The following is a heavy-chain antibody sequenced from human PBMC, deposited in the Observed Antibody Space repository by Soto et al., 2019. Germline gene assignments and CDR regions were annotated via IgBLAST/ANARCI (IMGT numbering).Heavy chain of an antibody. CDR3: ARETGSGWYTLDY. CDR1: GGTFSSYT. Sequence: VQLVQSGAEVKKPGSSVKVSCKASGGTFSSYTISWVRQAPGQGLEWMGRIIPILGIANYAQKFQGRVTITADKSTSTAYMELSSLRSEDTAVYYCARETGSGWYTLDYWGQGTLVTVSS. D-gene: IGHD6-19*01. J-gene: IGHJ4*02. V-gene: IGHV1-69*08. CDR2: IIPILGIA.